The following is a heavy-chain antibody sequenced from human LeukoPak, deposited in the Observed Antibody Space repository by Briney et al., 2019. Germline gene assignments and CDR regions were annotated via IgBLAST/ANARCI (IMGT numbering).Heavy chain of an antibody. Sequence: SETLSLTCAVYGGSFSGYYWSWIRQPPGKGLEWIGEINHSGSTNYNPSLKSRVTISVDTSKNQFSLKLSSVTAADTAVYYCARGPGYSSSWYPDYFNYWGQGTLVTVSS. CDR1: GGSFSGYY. CDR3: ARGPGYSSSWYPDYFNY. CDR2: INHSGST. D-gene: IGHD6-13*01. V-gene: IGHV4-34*01. J-gene: IGHJ4*02.